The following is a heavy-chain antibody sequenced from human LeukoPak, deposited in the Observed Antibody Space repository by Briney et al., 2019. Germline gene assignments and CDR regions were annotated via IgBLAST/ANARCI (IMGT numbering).Heavy chain of an antibody. Sequence: PGGSLRLSCAASGFTFTNYATHWVRQAPGKGLEWVAVISYDGSNKYYADSVKGRFTISRDNSKTTLYLQMNSLRPEDTAVYYCAKDPMTYSSGSFTPVDYWGQGTLVTVSS. J-gene: IGHJ4*02. CDR3: AKDPMTYSSGSFTPVDY. CDR1: GFTFTNYA. V-gene: IGHV3-30*18. D-gene: IGHD6-19*01. CDR2: ISYDGSNK.